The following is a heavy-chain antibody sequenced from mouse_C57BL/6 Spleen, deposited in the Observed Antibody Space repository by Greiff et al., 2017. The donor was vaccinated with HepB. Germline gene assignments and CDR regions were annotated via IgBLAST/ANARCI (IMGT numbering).Heavy chain of an antibody. CDR1: GYTFTEYT. CDR3: ARHRGYNYAMDY. CDR2: FYPGSGSI. Sequence: QVHVKQSGAELVKPGASVKLSCKASGYTFTEYTIHWVKQRSGQGLEWIGWFYPGSGSIKYNEKFKDKATLTADKSSSTVYMELSRLTSEDSAVYFCARHRGYNYAMDYWGQGTSVTVSS. V-gene: IGHV1-62-2*01. J-gene: IGHJ4*01. D-gene: IGHD2-2*01.